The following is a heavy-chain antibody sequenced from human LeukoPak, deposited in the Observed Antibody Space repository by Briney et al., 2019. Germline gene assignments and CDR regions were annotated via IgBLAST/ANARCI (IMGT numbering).Heavy chain of an antibody. V-gene: IGHV4-31*03. CDR2: IHYSGST. J-gene: IGHJ4*02. CDR1: GGSISSGDYY. D-gene: IGHD2-15*01. CDR3: ARVGVAAKSSRYFDY. Sequence: SETLSLTCTVSGGSISSGDYYWSWIRQHPGKGLEWIGYIHYSGSTYYNPSLKSRVTISVDTSKKQFSLKLSSGTAADTAVYYCARVGVAAKSSRYFDYWGQGTLVTVSS.